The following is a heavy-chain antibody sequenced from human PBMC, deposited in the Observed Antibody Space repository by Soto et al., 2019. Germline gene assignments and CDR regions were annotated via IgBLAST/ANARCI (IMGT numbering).Heavy chain of an antibody. Sequence: QPGGSLRLSCAASGFTFNRYAMSWVRQAPGKGLEWVSTISGSGGSTYYADSVKGRFTISRDNAKNTLYLQMNSLRAEDTAVYYCAKDLTWNQADYWGQGALVTVSS. J-gene: IGHJ4*02. CDR1: GFTFNRYA. D-gene: IGHD1-1*01. CDR3: AKDLTWNQADY. CDR2: ISGSGGST. V-gene: IGHV3-23*01.